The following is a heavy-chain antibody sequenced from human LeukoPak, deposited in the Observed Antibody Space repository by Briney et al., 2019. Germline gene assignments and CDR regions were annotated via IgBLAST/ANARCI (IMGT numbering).Heavy chain of an antibody. Sequence: SETLSLTCSVSGGSISRSSDSWGWIRQPPGKGLEWIGSVFYSGSPYYNPSLKSRLTISVDTSKNQFSLKLTSVTAADTAVYYCARRLASSSDTFDSWGQGTLVTVSS. J-gene: IGHJ4*02. CDR2: VFYSGSP. CDR3: ARRLASSSDTFDS. V-gene: IGHV4-39*01. D-gene: IGHD4-17*01. CDR1: GGSISRSSDS.